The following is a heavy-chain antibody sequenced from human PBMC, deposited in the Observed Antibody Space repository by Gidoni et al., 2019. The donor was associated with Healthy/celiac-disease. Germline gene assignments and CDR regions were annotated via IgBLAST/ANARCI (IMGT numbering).Heavy chain of an antibody. J-gene: IGHJ3*02. D-gene: IGHD3-22*01. V-gene: IGHV1-3*01. CDR3: ARERSPKIVVADDAFDI. Sequence: KFQGRVTITRDTSASSAYMELSSLRSEDTAVYYCARERSPKIVVADDAFDIWGQGTIVTVSS.